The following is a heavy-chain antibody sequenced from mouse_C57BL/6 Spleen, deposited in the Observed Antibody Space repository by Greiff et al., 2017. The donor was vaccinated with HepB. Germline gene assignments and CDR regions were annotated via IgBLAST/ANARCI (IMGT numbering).Heavy chain of an antibody. J-gene: IGHJ3*01. CDR3: ARRGYYDYDWFAY. D-gene: IGHD2-4*01. Sequence: VQLQQPGAELVMPGASVKLSFKASGYTFTSYWMHWVKQRPGQGLEWIGEIDPSDSYTNYNQKFKGKSTLTVDKSSSTAYMQLSSLTSEDSAVYYCARRGYYDYDWFAYWGQGTLVTVSA. V-gene: IGHV1-69*01. CDR1: GYTFTSYW. CDR2: IDPSDSYT.